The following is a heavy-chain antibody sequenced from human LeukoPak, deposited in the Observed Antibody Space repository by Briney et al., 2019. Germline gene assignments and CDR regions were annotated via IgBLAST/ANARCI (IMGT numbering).Heavy chain of an antibody. CDR3: ARDRGFSDCGGDCSPDAFDI. V-gene: IGHV1-18*01. Sequence: ASVNVSCKASGYSFTSDGISWVRQAAGQGLEWMGRISAYNGNTNYAQKLQGRVTMTTDTSTSTAYMELRSLRSDDTAVYYCARDRGFSDCGGDCSPDAFDIWGQGTMVTVSS. CDR2: ISAYNGNT. CDR1: GYSFTSDG. D-gene: IGHD2-21*02. J-gene: IGHJ3*02.